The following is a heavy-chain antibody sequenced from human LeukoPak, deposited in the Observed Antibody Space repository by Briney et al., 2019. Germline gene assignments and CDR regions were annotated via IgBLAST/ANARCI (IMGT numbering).Heavy chain of an antibody. CDR1: GGSISSYY. V-gene: IGHV4-59*01. CDR3: ARNNDYGDYLGAFDI. D-gene: IGHD4-17*01. CDR2: IYYSGST. Sequence: SETLSLTCTVSGGSISSYYWSWIRQPPGKGLEWIGYIYYSGSTNYNPSLKSRVTISVDTPKNQFSLKLSSVTAADTAVYYCARNNDYGDYLGAFDIWGQGTMVTVSS. J-gene: IGHJ3*02.